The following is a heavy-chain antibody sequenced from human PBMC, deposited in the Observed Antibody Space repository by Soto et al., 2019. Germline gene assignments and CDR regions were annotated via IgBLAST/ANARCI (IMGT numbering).Heavy chain of an antibody. J-gene: IGHJ4*02. CDR2: IYYSGST. CDR1: GGSISSGGYS. D-gene: IGHD5-18*01. V-gene: IGHV4-61*08. Sequence: SETLSLTCAVSGGSISSGGYSWSWIRQPPGKGLEWIGYIYYSGSTNYNTSLKSRVTISVDTSKNQFSLKLSSVTAADTAVYYCAKGYSYGPYYFDYWGQGTLVTVSS. CDR3: AKGYSYGPYYFDY.